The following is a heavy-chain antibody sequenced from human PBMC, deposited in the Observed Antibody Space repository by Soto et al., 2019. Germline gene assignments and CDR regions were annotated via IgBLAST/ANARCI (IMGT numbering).Heavy chain of an antibody. CDR1: GGSINTFY. V-gene: IGHV4-4*07. D-gene: IGHD5-12*01. J-gene: IGHJ4*02. CDR3: AREGSYSAYNFAHGIQLWSFAF. Sequence: SQNLSLTCTVSGGSINTFYWSGVRQPAGKELEWIGRIFSSGSTSFNPSLESRVAMSVDTSKNHFSLNLSSVTAADMAVYYCAREGSYSAYNFAHGIQLWSFAFWGQGALVTVS. CDR2: IFSSGST.